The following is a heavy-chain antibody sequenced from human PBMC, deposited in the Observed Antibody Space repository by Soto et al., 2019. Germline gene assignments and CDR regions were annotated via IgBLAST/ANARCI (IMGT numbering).Heavy chain of an antibody. D-gene: IGHD3-9*01. Sequence: KGREWVSALKRDGSSTYYHAYVKDRFTISRDNSKNTLYLQLNSLRAEDTAVYFFFQAGDGIRDCSTVSAFLLNRSSDL. CDR2: LKRDGSST. V-gene: IGHV3-23*01. J-gene: IGHJ2*01. CDR3: FQAGDGIRDCSTVSAFLLNRSSDL.